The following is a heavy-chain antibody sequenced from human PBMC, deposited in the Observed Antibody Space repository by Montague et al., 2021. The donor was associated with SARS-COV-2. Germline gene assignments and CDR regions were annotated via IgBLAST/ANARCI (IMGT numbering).Heavy chain of an antibody. J-gene: IGHJ4*02. Sequence: SETLSLTCTVSAAWIGTCYWSGIRQPPVQGQERIGCSHYSGSTNYNPSLKSRVTISVDTSKNQFSLKLSSVTAADTAVYYCARVKRGYYYGLGVSAHFDYWGQGTLVTVSS. CDR2: SHYSGST. CDR1: AAWIGTCY. V-gene: IGHV4-59*01. CDR3: ARVKRGYYYGLGVSAHFDY. D-gene: IGHD3-10*01.